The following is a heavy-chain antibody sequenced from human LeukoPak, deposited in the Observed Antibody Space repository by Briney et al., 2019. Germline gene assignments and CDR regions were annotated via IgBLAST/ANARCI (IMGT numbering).Heavy chain of an antibody. CDR1: GDPIGSYY. D-gene: IGHD3-22*01. CDR2: IDTSGST. V-gene: IGHV4-4*07. CDR3: ATTTYYYDSSGYYFLDY. J-gene: IGHJ4*02. Sequence: SETLSLTCTVSGDPIGSYYWSWIRQPAGKGLEWIGRIDTSGSTNYNPSLKSRVTMSVDTSKNQFSLELSSVTAADTAVYYCATTTYYYDSSGYYFLDYWGQGTLVTVPS.